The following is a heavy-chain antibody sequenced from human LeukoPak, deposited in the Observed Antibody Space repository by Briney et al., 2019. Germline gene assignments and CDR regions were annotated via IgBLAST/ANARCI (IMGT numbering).Heavy chain of an antibody. V-gene: IGHV1-18*01. CDR1: GSIFTSYG. CDR2: ISAYNGNT. Sequence: SVTVSCLASGSIFTSYGISWVRQAPGQGLEWMGWISAYNGNTNYAQKLQGRVTMTTDTSTSTAYMELRSLRSDDTAVYYCAREWGVDYWGQGTLVTVSS. J-gene: IGHJ4*02. CDR3: AREWGVDY. D-gene: IGHD1-26*01.